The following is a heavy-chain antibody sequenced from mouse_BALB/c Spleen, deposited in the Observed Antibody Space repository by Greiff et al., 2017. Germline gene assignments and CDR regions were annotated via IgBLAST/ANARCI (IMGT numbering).Heavy chain of an antibody. J-gene: IGHJ1*01. CDR1: GYTFTSYW. CDR2: INPSNGRT. V-gene: IGHV1S81*02. D-gene: IGHD1-1*01. Sequence: VQLQQSGAELVKPGASVKLSCKASGYTFTSYWMHWVKQRPGQGLEWIGEINPSNGRTNYNEKFKSKATLTVDKSSSTAYMQLSSLTSEDSAVYYCARRGYGSSYVGYWYFDVWGAGTTVTVSS. CDR3: ARRGYGSSYVGYWYFDV.